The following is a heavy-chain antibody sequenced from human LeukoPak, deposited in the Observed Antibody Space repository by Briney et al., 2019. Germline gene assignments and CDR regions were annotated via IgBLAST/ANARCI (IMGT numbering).Heavy chain of an antibody. Sequence: GGSQRLSCAASGFTFSSYVMTWVRQAPGKGLERVSSITASGGNTYYADSVKGRFTISRDNSKNTLYLQMNSLRAEDTATYYCAKSDYDILTPVDYWGQGTLVTVSS. J-gene: IGHJ4*02. CDR1: GFTFSSYV. D-gene: IGHD3-9*01. CDR3: AKSDYDILTPVDY. CDR2: ITASGGNT. V-gene: IGHV3-23*01.